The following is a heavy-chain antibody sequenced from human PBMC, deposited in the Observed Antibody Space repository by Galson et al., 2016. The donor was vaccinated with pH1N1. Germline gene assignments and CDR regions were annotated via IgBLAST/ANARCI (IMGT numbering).Heavy chain of an antibody. J-gene: IGHJ4*02. CDR1: GFTFNNYW. V-gene: IGHV3-7*04. D-gene: IGHD6-13*01. CDR2: INQDGTEL. Sequence: SLRLSCAASGFTFNNYWMQWVRQAPGKGLEWVANINQDGTELYYGNSVKGRFTISRDNAKNSVYLQMNSLRAEDTAVYYCARAIAAAGSLWGQGTLVTVSS. CDR3: ARAIAAAGSL.